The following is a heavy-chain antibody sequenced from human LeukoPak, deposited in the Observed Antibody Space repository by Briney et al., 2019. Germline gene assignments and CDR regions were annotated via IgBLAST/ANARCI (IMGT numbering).Heavy chain of an antibody. D-gene: IGHD6-19*01. J-gene: IGHJ3*02. CDR2: IYHSGST. Sequence: SETLSLTCTVSGYSISSGYYWGWIRQPPGKGLEWIGSIYHSGSTYYNPSLKSRVTISVDTSKNQFSLKLSSVTAADTAVYYCARDLMRRSGWSPGSAFNIWGQGTMVTVSS. V-gene: IGHV4-38-2*02. CDR1: GYSISSGYY. CDR3: ARDLMRRSGWSPGSAFNI.